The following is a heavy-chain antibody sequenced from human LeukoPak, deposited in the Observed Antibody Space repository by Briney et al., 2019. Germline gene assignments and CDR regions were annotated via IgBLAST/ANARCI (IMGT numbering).Heavy chain of an antibody. J-gene: IGHJ4*02. CDR2: IFYSGHT. D-gene: IGHD1-26*01. CDR3: ARVGATGGVEY. Sequence: SETLSLTCTVSGGSITSHSWSWIRQPPGKGLEWIGYIFYSGHTNYNPSLRSRVTIYVDTSNNQFSPKLSSVTAADTAVYYCARVGATGGVEYWGQGTLVTVCS. V-gene: IGHV4-59*11. CDR1: GGSITSHS.